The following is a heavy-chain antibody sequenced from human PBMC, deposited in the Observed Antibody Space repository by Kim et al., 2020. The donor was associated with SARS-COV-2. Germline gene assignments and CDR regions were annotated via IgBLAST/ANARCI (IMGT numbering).Heavy chain of an antibody. Sequence: GGSLRLSCAASGFTFRGSWMTWVRQAPGKGLEWVANINEAGSDSYHAASVRGRFIISRDNARDVVYLQMNSLRVEDTAIYYCARDPECAALDCWGQGILVTVS. CDR3: ARDPECAALDC. V-gene: IGHV3-7*01. CDR1: GFTFRGSW. CDR2: INEAGSDS. J-gene: IGHJ4*02.